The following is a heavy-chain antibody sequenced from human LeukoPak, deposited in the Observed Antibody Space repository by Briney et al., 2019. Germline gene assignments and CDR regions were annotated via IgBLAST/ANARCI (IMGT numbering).Heavy chain of an antibody. CDR2: IKQDGSEK. J-gene: IGHJ3*02. D-gene: IGHD3-22*01. Sequence: GGSLRLSCAASGFTFSSYWMSWVRQAPGKGLEWVANIKQDGSEKYYVDSVKGRFTISRDNAKNSLYLQMNSLRAEDTAVYYCAADGPADLFDGSEDPPRDAFEIWGQGTMVTVSS. V-gene: IGHV3-7*01. CDR1: GFTFSSYW. CDR3: AADGPADLFDGSEDPPRDAFEI.